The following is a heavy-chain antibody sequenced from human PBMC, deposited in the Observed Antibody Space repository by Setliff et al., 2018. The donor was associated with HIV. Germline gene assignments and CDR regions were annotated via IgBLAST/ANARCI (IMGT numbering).Heavy chain of an antibody. CDR2: INHSGGT. V-gene: IGHV4-34*01. Sequence: PSETLSLTCAVYGGSFSAYYWSWIRQTPGKGLEWIGEINHSGGTNYNPSLKSRVTMSVDTSKNQFSLKLSSVTAADTAVFYCARVINYYDSSPFDYWGQGTLVTVSS. CDR3: ARVINYYDSSPFDY. D-gene: IGHD3-22*01. CDR1: GGSFSAYY. J-gene: IGHJ4*02.